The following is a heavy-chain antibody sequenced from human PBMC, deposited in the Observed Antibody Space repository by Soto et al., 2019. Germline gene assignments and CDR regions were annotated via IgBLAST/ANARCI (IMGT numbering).Heavy chain of an antibody. D-gene: IGHD6-6*01. CDR1: GGSISSYY. CDR3: VRAIAARSGWFAP. V-gene: IGHV4-59*01. CDR2: IYYSGST. J-gene: IGHJ5*02. Sequence: SETLSLTCTVSGGSISSYYWSWIRQPPGKGLEWIGYIYYSGSTNYNPSLKSRVTISVDTSKNQFSLKLSSVTDADTAVYYFVRAIAARSGWFAPWGQGPLVTVSS.